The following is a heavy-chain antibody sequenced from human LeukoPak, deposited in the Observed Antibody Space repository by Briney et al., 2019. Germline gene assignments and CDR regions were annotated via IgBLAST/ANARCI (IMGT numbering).Heavy chain of an antibody. V-gene: IGHV3-11*04. CDR2: ISSSGSTI. CDR1: GFTFSDYY. Sequence: GGSLRLSCAASGFTFSDYYMSWIRQAPGKGLEWVSYISSSGSTIYYTDSVKGRFTISRDNAKNSLYLQMNSLRAEDTAVYYCARDRRITIFGVASTGAFDIWGQGTMVTVSS. D-gene: IGHD3-3*01. J-gene: IGHJ3*02. CDR3: ARDRRITIFGVASTGAFDI.